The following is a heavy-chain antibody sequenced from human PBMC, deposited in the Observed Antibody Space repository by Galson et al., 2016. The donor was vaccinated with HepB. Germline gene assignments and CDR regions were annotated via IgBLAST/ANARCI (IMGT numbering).Heavy chain of an antibody. V-gene: IGHV3-11*01. CDR3: ARMFPLYSSGWYVRGDGWFDF. D-gene: IGHD6-19*01. Sequence: SLRLSCAASGFTFSYYYMSWIRQAPGKGLEWVSYISGDGRTINYADSVKGRFTISRDNAENSLYLHMNSLTGEDTAVYYCARMFPLYSSGWYVRGDGWFDFWGQGTLVIVSS. J-gene: IGHJ5*01. CDR1: GFTFSYYY. CDR2: ISGDGRTI.